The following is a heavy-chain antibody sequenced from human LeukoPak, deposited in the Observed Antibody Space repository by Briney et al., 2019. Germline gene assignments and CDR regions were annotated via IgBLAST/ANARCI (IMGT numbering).Heavy chain of an antibody. CDR1: GYTFTGYY. CDR3: ARGAFTVARIYYFDY. D-gene: IGHD5-12*01. CDR2: INPNSGGT. Sequence: ASVKVSCKASGYTFTGYYMHWVRQAPGQGLERMGWINPNSGGTNYAQKFQGRVTMTRDTPISTAYMELSRLRSDDTAVYYCARGAFTVARIYYFDYWGQGTLVTVSS. J-gene: IGHJ4*02. V-gene: IGHV1-2*02.